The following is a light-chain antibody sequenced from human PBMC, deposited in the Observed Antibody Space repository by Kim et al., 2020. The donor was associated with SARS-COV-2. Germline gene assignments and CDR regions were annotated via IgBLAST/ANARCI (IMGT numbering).Light chain of an antibody. Sequence: DIQMTQSPSSLSASVGDRVTITCRESQSISSYLNWYQQKPGKAPKLLIYAASSLQSGVPSRFSGRGSGTDFTLTISSLQPEDFSTYYCQQSYSTPPTFGQGTKVDFK. V-gene: IGKV1-39*01. J-gene: IGKJ1*01. CDR2: AAS. CDR1: QSISSY. CDR3: QQSYSTPPT.